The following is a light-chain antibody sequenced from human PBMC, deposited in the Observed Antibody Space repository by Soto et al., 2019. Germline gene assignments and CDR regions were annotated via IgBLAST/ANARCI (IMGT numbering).Light chain of an antibody. V-gene: IGKV1-39*01. CDR2: AAS. J-gene: IGKJ1*01. CDR1: QSISSY. CDR3: QQRYSTPGT. Sequence: DIQMTQSPSSLSASVGDRVTITCRASQSISSYLNWYQQKPGKAPKLLIYAASSLQSGVPSRLSGSGSGTDFTLTISSLQAEDSATCYGQQRYSTPGTVGQGTNLEFK.